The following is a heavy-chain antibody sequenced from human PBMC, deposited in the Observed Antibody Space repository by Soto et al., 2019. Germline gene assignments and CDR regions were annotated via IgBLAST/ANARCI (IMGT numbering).Heavy chain of an antibody. J-gene: IGHJ4*02. CDR1: GGSLSGYY. D-gene: IGHD5-12*01. CDR2: VKDGGHT. V-gene: IGHV4-34*01. CDR3: ARGQEGVVATH. Sequence: QVQLQQWGAGLLKPSETLSLNCAVTGGSLSGYYCSWIRQPPGKGLEWIGEVKDGGHTNYSPSLRGRVTISSDTSNNQFSLRRNSVTAADTGVYYCARGQEGVVATHWDQGSLVTVSS.